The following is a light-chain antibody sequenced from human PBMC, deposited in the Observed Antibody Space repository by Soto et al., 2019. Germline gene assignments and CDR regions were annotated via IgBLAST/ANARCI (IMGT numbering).Light chain of an antibody. Sequence: QSVLTQPASVSGSPGQSITISCTGTSSDVGGYNSVSWYQQHPGKAPKLMIYDVSNQPSGVSNRFSGSKSVNTASLTISGLQAEDEADYYCSSYTTTSTVVFGGGTKLTVL. CDR1: SSDVGGYNS. V-gene: IGLV2-14*03. J-gene: IGLJ2*01. CDR2: DVS. CDR3: SSYTTTSTVV.